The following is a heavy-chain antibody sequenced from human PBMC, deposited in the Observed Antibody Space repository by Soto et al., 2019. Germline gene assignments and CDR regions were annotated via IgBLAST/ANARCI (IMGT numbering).Heavy chain of an antibody. CDR2: IWYDGSNK. J-gene: IGHJ4*02. D-gene: IGHD6-6*01. Sequence: QMQMVESGGGVVQPGGSLRLSCATSGFSFSDFGMHWVRQAPGKGLEWVAIIWYDGSNKYYADSVKGRFTISRDNSKNTLYLQMNSLRAEDTAVYYCAKDRVASIAARPRANPFDYWGQGTLVTVSS. CDR1: GFSFSDFG. CDR3: AKDRVASIAARPRANPFDY. V-gene: IGHV3-30*02.